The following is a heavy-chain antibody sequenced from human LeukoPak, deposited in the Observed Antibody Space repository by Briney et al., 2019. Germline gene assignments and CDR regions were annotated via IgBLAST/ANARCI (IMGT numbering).Heavy chain of an antibody. D-gene: IGHD3-22*01. Sequence: GGSLRLSCAASGFTFSSYGMHWVRQAPGKGLEWVAVISYDGSNKYYADSVKGRFTISRDNSKNTLYLQMNSLRAEDTAVYYCAKGLYYYDSSGYYPADYWGQGTLVTVSS. CDR2: ISYDGSNK. V-gene: IGHV3-30*18. CDR3: AKGLYYYDSSGYYPADY. J-gene: IGHJ4*02. CDR1: GFTFSSYG.